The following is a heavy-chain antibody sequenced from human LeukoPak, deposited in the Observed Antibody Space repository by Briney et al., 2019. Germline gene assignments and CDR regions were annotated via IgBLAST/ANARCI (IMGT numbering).Heavy chain of an antibody. V-gene: IGHV3-23*01. CDR2: ISGSGGST. J-gene: IGHJ4*02. D-gene: IGHD3-22*01. Sequence: QAGGSLRLSCAASGFTFSSYAMSWVRQAPGKGLERVSGISGSGGSTYYADSVKGRFTISRDNSKNTLYLQMNSLRAEDTAVYYCAKSPSSGYYFDYWGQGTLVTVSS. CDR1: GFTFSSYA. CDR3: AKSPSSGYYFDY.